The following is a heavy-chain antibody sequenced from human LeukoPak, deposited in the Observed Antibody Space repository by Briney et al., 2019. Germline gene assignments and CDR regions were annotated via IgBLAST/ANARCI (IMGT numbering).Heavy chain of an antibody. Sequence: GGPLRLSCAASGFTFSSYGMHWVRQAPGKGLEGVAVIWYDGSNKYYADSVKGRFTISRDNSKNTLYLQLNTLRAGDTSVYYCARDRGIAAAAPDYWGQGTLVTVSS. V-gene: IGHV3-33*01. J-gene: IGHJ4*02. CDR2: IWYDGSNK. D-gene: IGHD6-13*01. CDR3: ARDRGIAAAAPDY. CDR1: GFTFSSYG.